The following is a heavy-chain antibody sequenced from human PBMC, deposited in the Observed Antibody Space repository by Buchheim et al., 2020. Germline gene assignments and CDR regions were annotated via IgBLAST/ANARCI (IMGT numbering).Heavy chain of an antibody. CDR3: ARHSGALYYYDSSGYYFDY. Sequence: QLQLQESGPGLVKPSETLSLSCTVSGGSISSSNYYWGWIRQPPGKGLEWIGSISYSGSTYYNPSLKSRVTISVDTSKNQFSLKLSSVTAADTAVYYCARHSGALYYYDSSGYYFDYWGQGTL. J-gene: IGHJ4*02. V-gene: IGHV4-39*01. CDR2: ISYSGST. D-gene: IGHD3-22*01. CDR1: GGSISSSNYY.